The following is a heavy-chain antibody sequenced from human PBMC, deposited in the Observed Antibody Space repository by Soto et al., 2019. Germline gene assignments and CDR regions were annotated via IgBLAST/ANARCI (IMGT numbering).Heavy chain of an antibody. D-gene: IGHD5-18*01. CDR2: IYSGGST. CDR1: GFTVSSNY. V-gene: IGHV3-53*01. Sequence: EVQLVESGGGLIQPGGSLRLSCAASGFTVSSNYMSWVRQAPGKGLEWVSVIYSGGSTYYADSVKGRFTISRDNSKNTLYLQMNSLRAEDTAVYYCARDRGYSYGSYYYYYGMAVWGQGTTVTVSS. CDR3: ARDRGYSYGSYYYYYGMAV. J-gene: IGHJ6*02.